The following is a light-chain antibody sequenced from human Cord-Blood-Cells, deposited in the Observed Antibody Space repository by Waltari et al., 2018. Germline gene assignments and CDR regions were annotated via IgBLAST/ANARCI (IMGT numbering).Light chain of an antibody. CDR2: DVS. CDR1: SSDVGGYNY. CDR3: SSYTSSSTLV. J-gene: IGLJ3*02. V-gene: IGLV2-14*03. Sequence: QSALPQSASVSGPPGQSITISCTGTSSDVGGYNYVSWYQQHPGKAPKLMIYDVSNRPSGVSNRFSGSKSGNTASLTISGLQAEDEADYYCSSYTSSSTLVFGGGTKLTVL.